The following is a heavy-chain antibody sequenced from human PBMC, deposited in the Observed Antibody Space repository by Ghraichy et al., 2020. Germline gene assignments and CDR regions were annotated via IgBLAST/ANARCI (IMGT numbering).Heavy chain of an antibody. J-gene: IGHJ3*02. CDR2: ISAYSGNT. CDR3: ARAPNSGSYYSDPYAFDI. D-gene: IGHD1-26*01. Sequence: ASVNVSCKASGYTFTTYGISWVRQAPGQGLEWMGWISAYSGNTNYAQKLQGRVTMTTDTSTSTAYMELRSLRSDDTAVYYCARAPNSGSYYSDPYAFDIWGQGTMVTVAS. V-gene: IGHV1-18*04. CDR1: GYTFTTYG.